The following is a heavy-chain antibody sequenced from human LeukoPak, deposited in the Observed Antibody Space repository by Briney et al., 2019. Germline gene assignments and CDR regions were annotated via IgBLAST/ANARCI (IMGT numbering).Heavy chain of an antibody. CDR1: GFTFSSYS. Sequence: PGGSLRLSCAASGFTFSSYSMNWVRQAPGKGLEWVSSISSSSSYIYYADSVKGRFTISRDNAKNSLYLQMNSLRAEDTAVYYCARSSSPQKDYYYYYYMDVWGKGTTVTVSS. CDR2: ISSSSSYI. J-gene: IGHJ6*03. V-gene: IGHV3-21*01. CDR3: ARSSSPQKDYYYYYYMDV.